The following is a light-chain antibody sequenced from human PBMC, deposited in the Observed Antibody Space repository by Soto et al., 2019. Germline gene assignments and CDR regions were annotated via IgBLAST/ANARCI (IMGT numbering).Light chain of an antibody. CDR2: DAS. J-gene: IGKJ4*01. CDR3: QQYDNLPPLT. Sequence: DLQMTQSPSSLSASVGDRVTITCQASQDISNYLNWYQQKPGKAPKLLIYDASNLETGVPSRFSGSGSGTDFTFTISSLQPEDIATYYCQQYDNLPPLTFCGGTKVEIK. V-gene: IGKV1-33*01. CDR1: QDISNY.